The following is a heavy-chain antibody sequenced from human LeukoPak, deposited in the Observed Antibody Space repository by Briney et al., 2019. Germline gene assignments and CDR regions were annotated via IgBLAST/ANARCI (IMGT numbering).Heavy chain of an antibody. J-gene: IGHJ4*02. CDR1: GGSISSSSYY. CDR3: ARVPSAHFDY. CDR2: IYYSGST. V-gene: IGHV4-39*07. Sequence: PSETLSLTCTVSGGSISSSSYYWGWIRQPPGKGLEWIGSIYYSGSTYYNPSLKSRVTISVDTSKNQFSLKLSSVTAADTAVYYCARVPSAHFDYWGQGTLVTVSS.